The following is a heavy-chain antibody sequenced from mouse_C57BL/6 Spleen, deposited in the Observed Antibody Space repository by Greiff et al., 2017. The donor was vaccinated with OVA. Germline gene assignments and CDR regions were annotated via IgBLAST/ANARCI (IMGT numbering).Heavy chain of an antibody. V-gene: IGHV1-15*01. D-gene: IGHD1-1*01. J-gene: IGHJ1*03. Sequence: QVQLQQSGAELVRPGASVTLSCKASGYTFTDYDMHWVKQTPVHGLEWIGAIDPETGGTAYNEKFKGKAILTADNSSSNAYMELLSLTSEDSSVYYCTRDGSTDLCFDVWGTGTTVTVSS. CDR2: IDPETGGT. CDR1: GYTFTDYD. CDR3: TRDGSTDLCFDV.